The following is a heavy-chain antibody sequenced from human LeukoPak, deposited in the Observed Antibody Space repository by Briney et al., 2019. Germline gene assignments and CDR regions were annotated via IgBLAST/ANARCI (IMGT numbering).Heavy chain of an antibody. Sequence: SETLSLTCTVSGGSISSGDYYWSWIRQPPGKGLEWIGYIYYSGSTYYNPSLKSRVTISVDTSKNQFSLKLSSVTAADTAVHYCARVVVVVAAIDYWGQGTLVTVSS. V-gene: IGHV4-30-4*08. D-gene: IGHD2-15*01. CDR3: ARVVVVVAAIDY. CDR2: IYYSGST. J-gene: IGHJ4*02. CDR1: GGSISSGDYY.